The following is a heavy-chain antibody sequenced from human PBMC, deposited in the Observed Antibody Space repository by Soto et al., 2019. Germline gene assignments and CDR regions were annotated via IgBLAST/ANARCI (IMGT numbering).Heavy chain of an antibody. CDR3: ASRTRINKVQGMGYYYGVDV. Sequence: ASVKVSCKASGGTFSFSTISWVRQAPGQGLEWMGGIIPRFETTKYAQEFRDRVTITADTSTSTAYMELSSLRSDDTAVYYCASRTRINKVQGMGYYYGVDVWGQGTTVTVSS. CDR2: IIPRFETT. D-gene: IGHD3-10*01. J-gene: IGHJ6*02. CDR1: GGTFSFST. V-gene: IGHV1-69*06.